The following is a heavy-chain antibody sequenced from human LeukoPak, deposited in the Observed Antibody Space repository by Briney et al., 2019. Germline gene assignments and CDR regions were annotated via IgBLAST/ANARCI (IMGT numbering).Heavy chain of an antibody. D-gene: IGHD3-10*01. CDR1: GFTSSSYE. CDR3: ARMRYGSGSDFDY. V-gene: IGHV3-48*03. J-gene: IGHJ4*02. CDR2: IGNSDRTI. Sequence: GGSLRLSCAASGFTSSSYEMNWVRQAPGKGLEWVSYIGNSDRTIYYADSLKGRFTISRDNAKNSLYLQMNSLRAEDTAVYYCARMRYGSGSDFDYWGQGTLVTVSS.